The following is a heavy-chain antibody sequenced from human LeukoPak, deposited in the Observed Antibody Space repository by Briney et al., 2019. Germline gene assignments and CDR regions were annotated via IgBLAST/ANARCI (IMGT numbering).Heavy chain of an antibody. D-gene: IGHD3-16*01. J-gene: IGHJ3*02. Sequence: GGSLRLSCAASGFTFDDYAMHWVRQAPGKGLEWVSGISWNSGSIGYADSVKGRFTISRDNAKNSLYLQMNSLRAEDTAVYYCARDRRPLSFDIWGQGTMVTVSS. CDR3: ARDRRPLSFDI. CDR1: GFTFDDYA. V-gene: IGHV3-9*01. CDR2: ISWNSGSI.